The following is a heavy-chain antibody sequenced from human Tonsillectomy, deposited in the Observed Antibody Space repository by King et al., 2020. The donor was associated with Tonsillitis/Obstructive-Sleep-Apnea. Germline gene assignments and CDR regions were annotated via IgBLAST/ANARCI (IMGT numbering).Heavy chain of an antibody. CDR2: INHSGST. CDR1: GGSFSGYY. CDR3: ARATITMVQGVSNWFDP. V-gene: IGHV4-34*01. D-gene: IGHD3-10*01. J-gene: IGHJ5*02. Sequence: VQLQQWGAGLLKPSETLSLTCAVYGGSFSGYYWSWIRQPPGKGLEWIGEINHSGSTNYNPSLNSRVTISVDTSKNQFSLKLSSVTAADTAVYYCARATITMVQGVSNWFDPWGQGTLVTVSS.